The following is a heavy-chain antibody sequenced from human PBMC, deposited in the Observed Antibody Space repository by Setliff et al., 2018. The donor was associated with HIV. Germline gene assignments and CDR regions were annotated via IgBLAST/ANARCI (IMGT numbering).Heavy chain of an antibody. V-gene: IGHV1-46*01. D-gene: IGHD2-2*01. CDR2: INPSGGST. Sequence: ASVKVSCKASGYTFTSYGISWVRQAPGQGLEWMGIINPSGGSTSYAQKFKGRVTMTRDTSTSTVYMELSSLRSEDTAVYYCARDKMKAPAGTKGYYYYYGMDVWGQGTTVTVSS. CDR3: ARDKMKAPAGTKGYYYYYGMDV. J-gene: IGHJ6*02. CDR1: GYTFTSYG.